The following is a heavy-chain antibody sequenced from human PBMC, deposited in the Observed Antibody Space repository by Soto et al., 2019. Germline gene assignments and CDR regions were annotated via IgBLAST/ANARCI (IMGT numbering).Heavy chain of an antibody. CDR1: GFTFSSYA. Sequence: GGSLRLSCAASGFTFSSYAMHWVRQAPGKGLEWVAVISYDGSNKYYADSVKGRFTISRDNSKNTLYLQMNSLRAEDTAVYYCARDQYYDSSGPFDYWGQGTLVTVSS. V-gene: IGHV3-30-3*01. CDR2: ISYDGSNK. D-gene: IGHD3-22*01. CDR3: ARDQYYDSSGPFDY. J-gene: IGHJ4*02.